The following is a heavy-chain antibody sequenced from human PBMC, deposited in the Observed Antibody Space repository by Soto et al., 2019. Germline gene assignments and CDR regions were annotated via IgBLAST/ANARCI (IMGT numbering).Heavy chain of an antibody. CDR2: IYPVDSDT. V-gene: IGHV5-51*01. Sequence: GESLKISCKGSGFSFVSYWIGWVRQMPGKGLEWMGIIYPVDSDTRYNPSFQGQVTISADKSITTAYLQWSSLKASDTAIYYCAASIFYYGMDVWGQGTTVTVSS. CDR1: GFSFVSYW. J-gene: IGHJ6*02. CDR3: AASIFYYGMDV.